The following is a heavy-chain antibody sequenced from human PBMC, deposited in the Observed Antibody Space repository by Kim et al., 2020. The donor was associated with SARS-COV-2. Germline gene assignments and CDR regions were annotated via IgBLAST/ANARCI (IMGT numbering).Heavy chain of an antibody. D-gene: IGHD5-18*01. CDR2: IKQDGSEK. V-gene: IGHV3-7*01. CDR3: ARDAKPGYSYGKRGAHGMDV. CDR1: GFTFSSYW. J-gene: IGHJ6*02. Sequence: GGSLRLSCAASGFTFSSYWMSWVRQAPGKGLEWVANIKQDGSEKYYVDSVKGRFTISRDNAKNSLYLQMNSLRAEDTAVYYGARDAKPGYSYGKRGAHGMDVWGQGTTVTVSS.